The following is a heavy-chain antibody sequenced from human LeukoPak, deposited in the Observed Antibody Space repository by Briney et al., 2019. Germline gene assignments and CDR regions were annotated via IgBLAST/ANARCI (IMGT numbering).Heavy chain of an antibody. V-gene: IGHV4-61*01. D-gene: IGHD3-22*01. Sequence: SETLSLTCTVSGGSVSSNIYYWHWLRQPPGKGLEWIGYIYYSGSTNYNPSLKSRVTISVDTSKNQFSLKLTSLTAADTAVYYCAREDSSGYLGYWGQGTLVTVSS. J-gene: IGHJ4*02. CDR2: IYYSGST. CDR1: GGSVSSNIYY. CDR3: AREDSSGYLGY.